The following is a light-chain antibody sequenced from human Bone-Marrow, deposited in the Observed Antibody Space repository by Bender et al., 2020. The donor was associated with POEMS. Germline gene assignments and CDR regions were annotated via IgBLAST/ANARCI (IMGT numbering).Light chain of an antibody. V-gene: IGLV3-27*01. Sequence: SSELTQPSSVSVSPGQTATITCSGDVLAKKFARWFQLKPGQAPVVVIYKDSERPSGIPERFSGSSSGTTFTLTISGAQIDDEADYYCQSANSSGTWVFGGGTKLTVL. CDR3: QSANSSGTWV. CDR1: VLAKKF. CDR2: KDS. J-gene: IGLJ3*02.